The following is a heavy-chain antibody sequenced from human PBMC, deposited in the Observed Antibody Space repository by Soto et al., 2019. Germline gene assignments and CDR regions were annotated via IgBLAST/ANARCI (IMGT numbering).Heavy chain of an antibody. CDR1: GYTLTELS. V-gene: IGHV1-24*01. CDR3: ATPIRTGTTLLLGFDY. J-gene: IGHJ4*02. Sequence: ASVKVSCKVSGYTLTELSMHWVRQAPGKGLEWMGGFDPEDGETIYAQKFQGRVTMTEDTSTDTAYMELSSLRSEDTAVYYCATPIRTGTTLLLGFDYWGQGTLVTVSS. CDR2: FDPEDGET. D-gene: IGHD1-1*01.